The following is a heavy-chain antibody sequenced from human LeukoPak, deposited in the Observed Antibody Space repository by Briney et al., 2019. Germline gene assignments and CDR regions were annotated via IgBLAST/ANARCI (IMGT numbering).Heavy chain of an antibody. Sequence: QPGGSLRLSCGASGFTFSTYWMSWVRQAPGKGLERVGNINHDGSETNYVDSVKGRFTISRDNTEISLFLQMNSLRDEDTAVYYCVTDRKERGWVLRFDFWGQGALVTVSP. CDR2: INHDGSET. D-gene: IGHD4/OR15-4a*01. CDR1: GFTFSTYW. V-gene: IGHV3-7*01. J-gene: IGHJ4*02. CDR3: VTDRKERGWVLRFDF.